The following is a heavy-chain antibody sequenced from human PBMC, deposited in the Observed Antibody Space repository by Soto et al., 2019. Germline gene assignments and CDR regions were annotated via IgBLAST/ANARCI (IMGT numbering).Heavy chain of an antibody. D-gene: IGHD2-15*01. CDR2: ISGSGDST. J-gene: IGHJ6*02. V-gene: IGHV3-23*01. Sequence: LRLSCAASEFTFTSYAMSWVRQAPGKGLEWVSDISGSGDSTYYADSVKGRFTISRDNSKNTLYLQMNSLRAEDTAVYYCAKDVSVDYYYGTDVWGQGTTVTVSS. CDR1: EFTFTSYA. CDR3: AKDVSVDYYYGTDV.